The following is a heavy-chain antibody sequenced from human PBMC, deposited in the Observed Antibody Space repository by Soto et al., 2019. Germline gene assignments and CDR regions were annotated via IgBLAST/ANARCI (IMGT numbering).Heavy chain of an antibody. V-gene: IGHV4-34*01. CDR2: INHSGST. J-gene: IGHJ4*02. Sequence: PSETLSLTCAVYGGSFSGYYWSWIRQPPGKGLEWIGEINHSGSTNYNPSLKSRVTISVDTSKNQFSLKLSSVTAADTAVYYCARWDSTSGSSQLYWGQGTLVTV. D-gene: IGHD2-15*01. CDR1: GGSFSGYY. CDR3: ARWDSTSGSSQLY.